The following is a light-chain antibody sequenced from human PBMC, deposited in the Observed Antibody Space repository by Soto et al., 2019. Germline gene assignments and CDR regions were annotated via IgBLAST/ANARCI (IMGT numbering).Light chain of an antibody. J-gene: IGLJ2*01. CDR2: DVT. CDR3: CSYAGGYFFEVI. V-gene: IGLV2-11*01. CDR1: SSDVDDYNF. Sequence: QSVQTQPRSVSGSPGQSVTISCTGTSSDVDDYNFVSWYQQHPGTAPKLMIYDVTKRPSGVPGRFSGSRSGNTASLTISGLQIEDEAHYYCCSYAGGYFFEVIFGGGTQLTVL.